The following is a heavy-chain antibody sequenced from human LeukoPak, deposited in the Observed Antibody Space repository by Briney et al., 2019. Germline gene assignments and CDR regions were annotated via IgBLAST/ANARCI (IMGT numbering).Heavy chain of an antibody. J-gene: IGHJ3*02. CDR1: GYSFTGYY. V-gene: IGHV1-2*02. CDR2: INPNSGGT. CDR3: ARRGYSYAVNPDAFDI. D-gene: IGHD5-18*01. Sequence: ASVKVSCKTSGYSFTGYYLHWVRQAPGQGLEWMGWINPNSGGTNYAQKFQGRVTMTRDTSISTAYMELSRLRSDDTAVYYCARRGYSYAVNPDAFDIWGQGTMVTVSS.